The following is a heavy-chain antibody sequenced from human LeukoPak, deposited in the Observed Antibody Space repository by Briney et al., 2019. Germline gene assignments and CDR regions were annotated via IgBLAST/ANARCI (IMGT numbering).Heavy chain of an antibody. V-gene: IGHV3-48*03. J-gene: IGHJ3*02. D-gene: IGHD2-15*01. CDR2: ISSSGSTI. CDR1: GFTFSSYE. CDR3: AREYCSGGSCYGGDAFDI. Sequence: GGSLRLSCAASGFTFSSYEMNWVRQAPGKGLEWVSYISSSGSTIYYADSVKDRFTISRDNAKNSLYLQMNSLRAEDTAVYYCAREYCSGGSCYGGDAFDIWGQGTMVTVSS.